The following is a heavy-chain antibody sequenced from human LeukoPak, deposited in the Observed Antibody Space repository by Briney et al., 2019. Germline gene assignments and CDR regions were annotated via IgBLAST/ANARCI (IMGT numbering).Heavy chain of an antibody. CDR1: GGSISSGDYY. CDR3: ARVWDCSGWYLDS. CDR2: IYYSGST. D-gene: IGHD6-19*01. V-gene: IGHV4-30-4*08. Sequence: PSETLSLTCTVSGGSISSGDYYWSWIRQPPGKGLEWIAYIYYSGSTYYNPSLKSRVTISVDTSKNQFSLKLSSVTAADTAVYYCARVWDCSGWYLDSWGQGTLVTVSS. J-gene: IGHJ4*02.